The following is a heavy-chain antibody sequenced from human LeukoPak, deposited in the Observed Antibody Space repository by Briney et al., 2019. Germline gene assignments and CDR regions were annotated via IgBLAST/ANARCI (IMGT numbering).Heavy chain of an antibody. D-gene: IGHD3-22*01. CDR2: ISSSGSTI. V-gene: IGHV3-48*03. J-gene: IGHJ4*02. CDR1: GFTFSSYE. Sequence: GGSLRLSCAASGFTFSSYEMNWVRQAPGKGLEWVSYISSSGSTIYYADSVKGRFTISRDNDKNSLYLQMNSLRAEDTAVYYCARESSGYFYWGQGTLVTVSS. CDR3: ARESSGYFY.